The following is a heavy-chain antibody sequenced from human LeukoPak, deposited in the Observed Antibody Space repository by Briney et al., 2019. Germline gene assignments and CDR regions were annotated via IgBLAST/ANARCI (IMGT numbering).Heavy chain of an antibody. D-gene: IGHD3-22*01. CDR2: IYHSGST. V-gene: IGHV4-30-2*01. J-gene: IGHJ3*02. CDR1: GGSISSGGYY. Sequence: SQTLSLTCTVSGGSISSGGYYWSWIRQPPGKGLEWIGYIYHSGSTYYNPSLKSRVTISVDRSKNQFSLKLSSVTAADTAVYYCARGRITMIVVVLDAFDIWGQGTMVTVSS. CDR3: ARGRITMIVVVLDAFDI.